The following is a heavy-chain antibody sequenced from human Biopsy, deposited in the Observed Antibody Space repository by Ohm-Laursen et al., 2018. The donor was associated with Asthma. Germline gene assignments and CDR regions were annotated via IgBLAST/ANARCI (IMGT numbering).Heavy chain of an antibody. CDR2: ISYDGSNK. D-gene: IGHD6-19*01. V-gene: IGHV3-30*03. Sequence: SSLRLSCTASGFTFSTYGMYWVRQAPGKGLEWVAVISYDGSNKYYADSVKGRFTISRDNSKNTLYLQMHSLRVEDTAVYYCARGDSSGWSHYYFDYWGQGTLVTVSS. J-gene: IGHJ4*02. CDR3: ARGDSSGWSHYYFDY. CDR1: GFTFSTYG.